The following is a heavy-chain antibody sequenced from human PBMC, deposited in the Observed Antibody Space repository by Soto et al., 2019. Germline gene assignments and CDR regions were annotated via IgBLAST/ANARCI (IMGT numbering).Heavy chain of an antibody. CDR3: TRVQGYYDSSGSTQFDY. CDR2: IRSKANSYAT. J-gene: IGHJ4*02. CDR1: GFTFSGSA. V-gene: IGHV3-73*01. Sequence: GGSLRLSCAASGFTFSGSAMHWVRQASGKGLEWVGRIRSKANSYATAYAASVKGRFTISRDDSKNTAYLQMNSLKTEDTAVYYCTRVQGYYDSSGSTQFDYWGQGTLVTVSS. D-gene: IGHD3-22*01.